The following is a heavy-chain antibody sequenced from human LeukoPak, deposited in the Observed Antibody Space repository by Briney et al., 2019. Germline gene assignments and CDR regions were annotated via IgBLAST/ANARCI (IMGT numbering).Heavy chain of an antibody. D-gene: IGHD3-10*02. V-gene: IGHV1-69*05. J-gene: IGHJ5*02. CDR2: IIPIFCTA. Sequence: SVKVSCKASGGTFSSYAISCVRQAPGQRRGWMGRIIPIFCTATYAQTCQGRVTITTDESTSTAYLELSSLRSEDTAVYYCARDSRDAPKKITVSEPDPWGQGTLVTVSS. CDR1: GGTFSSYA. CDR3: ARDSRDAPKKITVSEPDP.